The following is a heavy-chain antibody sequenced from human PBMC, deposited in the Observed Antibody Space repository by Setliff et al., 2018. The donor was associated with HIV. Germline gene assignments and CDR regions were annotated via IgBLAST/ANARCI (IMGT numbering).Heavy chain of an antibody. D-gene: IGHD6-19*01. V-gene: IGHV3-48*01. CDR2: ISSTSSNI. J-gene: IGHJ3*02. CDR1: GFSFSSYG. Sequence: GGSLRLSCAASGFSFSSYGMNWVRQALGKGLEWVSYISSTSSNIYYVDSVEGRFTISRDNADNSLYLQMNSLRAEDTAVYYCARYALAVPGYHNAFDIWGQGTMVTVSS. CDR3: ARYALAVPGYHNAFDI.